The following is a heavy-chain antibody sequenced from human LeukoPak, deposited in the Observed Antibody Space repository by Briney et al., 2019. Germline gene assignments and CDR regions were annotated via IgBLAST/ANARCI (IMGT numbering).Heavy chain of an antibody. J-gene: IGHJ6*02. V-gene: IGHV1-2*02. Sequence: ASVKVSCKASGYTFTGYYMHWVRQAPGQGLEWVGWINPNSGGTNYAQKFQGKVTMARDTSISTANMELSRLRSDDTAVYYCARARGTTWAEYYYYGMDVWGQGTTVTVSS. CDR2: INPNSGGT. D-gene: IGHD4-17*01. CDR3: ARARGTTWAEYYYYGMDV. CDR1: GYTFTGYY.